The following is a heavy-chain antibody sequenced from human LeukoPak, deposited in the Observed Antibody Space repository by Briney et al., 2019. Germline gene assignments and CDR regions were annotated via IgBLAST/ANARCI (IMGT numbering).Heavy chain of an antibody. V-gene: IGHV3-21*01. CDR1: GFTFSSYS. CDR2: ITSSSSYA. J-gene: IGHJ6*03. CDR3: ARDPYSGHYGNDYYYYMDV. Sequence: GGSLRLSCAASGFTFSSYSMNWVRQAPGKGLEWVSSITSSSSYAFYADSVKGRFTISRDNAKSSLYLQMNNLRAEDTAVYYCARDPYSGHYGNDYYYYMDVWGKGTTVTISS. D-gene: IGHD5-12*01.